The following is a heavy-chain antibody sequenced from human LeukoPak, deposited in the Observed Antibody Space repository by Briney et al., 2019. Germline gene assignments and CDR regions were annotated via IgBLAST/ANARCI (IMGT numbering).Heavy chain of an antibody. V-gene: IGHV4-59*01. CDR2: IYYSGST. CDR3: ARVTGYMIEDYFDY. CDR1: GGSISSYY. Sequence: PSETLSLTCTVSGGSISSYYWSWIRQPPGKGLEWSGYIYYSGSTNYNPSLKSRVTISVDTSKNKFSLRLSSVTAADTAVYYCARVTGYMIEDYFDYWGQGTLVTVSS. J-gene: IGHJ4*02. D-gene: IGHD3-22*01.